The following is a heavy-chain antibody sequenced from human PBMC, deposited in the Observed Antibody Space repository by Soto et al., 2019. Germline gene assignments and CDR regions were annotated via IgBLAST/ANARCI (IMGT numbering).Heavy chain of an antibody. D-gene: IGHD7-27*01. CDR3: ARGYLGSFDY. CDR2: IGSAGDT. V-gene: IGHV3-13*01. Sequence: EVQLVESGGGLVQPGGSLRLSCAASGFTFSSYAVHWVRQPTGKGLEWVSVIGSAGDTYYPGSVKVRFTISRENAKNSLYLQMNSLRAEDTAVYYCARGYLGSFDYWGQGTLVTVSS. CDR1: GFTFSSYA. J-gene: IGHJ4*02.